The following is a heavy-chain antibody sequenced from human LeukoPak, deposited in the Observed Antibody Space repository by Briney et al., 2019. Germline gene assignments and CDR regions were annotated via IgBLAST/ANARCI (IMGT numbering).Heavy chain of an antibody. D-gene: IGHD4-23*01. J-gene: IGHJ4*02. V-gene: IGHV1-2*02. CDR3: ARTYGGNSSPFGY. CDR1: GYTFTGYY. CDR2: INPNSGGT. Sequence: GASVKVSCKASGYTFTGYYMHWVRQAPGQGLEWMGWINPNSGGTNYAQKLPGRVTMTRDTSISTAYMELSRLRSDDTAVYYCARTYGGNSSPFGYWGQGTLVTVSS.